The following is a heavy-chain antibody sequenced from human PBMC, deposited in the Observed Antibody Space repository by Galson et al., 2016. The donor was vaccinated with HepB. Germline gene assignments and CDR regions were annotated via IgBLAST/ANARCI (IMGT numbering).Heavy chain of an antibody. CDR2: IYTSGST. CDR3: VRASYYNFHNAFDI. CDR1: GGSISSGSYY. J-gene: IGHJ3*02. D-gene: IGHD3-10*01. Sequence: LSLTCTVSGGSISSGSYYWSWIRQPAGTGLEWIGRIYTSGSTNYNPSLKSRVTISVDTSKNQFSLKLSSVTAADTAVYYCVRASYYNFHNAFDIWGQGTMVTVSS. V-gene: IGHV4-61*02.